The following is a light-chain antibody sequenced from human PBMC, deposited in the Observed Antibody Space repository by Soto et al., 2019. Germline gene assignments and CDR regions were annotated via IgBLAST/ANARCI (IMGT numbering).Light chain of an antibody. CDR2: SNN. V-gene: IGLV1-44*01. Sequence: QSVLTQPPSASGTPGQRVTISCSGSSSNTGSNTVNRYQQLPGTAPKLLIYSNNQRPSGVPDRFSGSKSGTSASLAISGLQSADEADYYCAAWDDSLSGYVFGHGTKVTVL. CDR1: SSNTGSNT. J-gene: IGLJ1*01. CDR3: AAWDDSLSGYV.